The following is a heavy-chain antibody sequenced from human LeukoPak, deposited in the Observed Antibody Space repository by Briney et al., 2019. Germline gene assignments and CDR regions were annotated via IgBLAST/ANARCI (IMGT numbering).Heavy chain of an antibody. V-gene: IGHV3-30*04. J-gene: IGHJ4*02. D-gene: IGHD5-18*01. CDR1: GFSISSYS. CDR3: ARDQGYSYGYSFDY. Sequence: GRSLRLSCAASGFSISSYSMHWVRQAPGKGLEWMVVISHDGTNKYYADPVKGRFTISRDNSQNTLYLQIISLRAEDTAVYYCARDQGYSYGYSFDYWGQGTLVTVSS. CDR2: ISHDGTNK.